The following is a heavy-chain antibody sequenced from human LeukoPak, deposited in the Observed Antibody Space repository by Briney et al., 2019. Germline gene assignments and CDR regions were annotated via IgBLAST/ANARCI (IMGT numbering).Heavy chain of an antibody. V-gene: IGHV6-1*01. CDR1: GDTVSSNRAA. Sequence: SQTLSLTCAISGDTVSSNRAAWNWIRQSPSRGLEWPGRTYYRSRWYNDYAVSVKSRITINTNTSKNQFSLQVNSVTPEDTAVYYCARDSSAAAIPFDYWGQGTLVTVSS. CDR2: TYYRSRWYN. J-gene: IGHJ4*02. CDR3: ARDSSAAAIPFDY. D-gene: IGHD2-2*01.